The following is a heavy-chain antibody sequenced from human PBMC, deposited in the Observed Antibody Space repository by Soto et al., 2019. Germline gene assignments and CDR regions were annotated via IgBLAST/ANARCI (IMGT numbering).Heavy chain of an antibody. CDR3: ARDPAGSTRPYYYGMDV. D-gene: IGHD2-2*01. V-gene: IGHV3-21*01. CDR2: ISSRNSFI. J-gene: IGHJ6*02. Sequence: PGGSLRLSCAASGFTFNTYSMNWVRQDPGKGLEWVSFISSRNSFIYYADSVRGRFTISRDNAKNSVFLQMNSLRVEDTAVYYCARDPAGSTRPYYYGMDVWGQGTTVTVSS. CDR1: GFTFNTYS.